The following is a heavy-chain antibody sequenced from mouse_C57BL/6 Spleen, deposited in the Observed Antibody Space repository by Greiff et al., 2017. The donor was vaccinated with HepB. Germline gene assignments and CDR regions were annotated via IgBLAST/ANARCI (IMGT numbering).Heavy chain of an antibody. CDR2: IYPGSGST. CDR3: ARYDYDGENY. V-gene: IGHV1-55*01. Sequence: QVQLQPPGAELVTPGASVKMSCQASGYTFTSYWITWVKQRPGHGLEWIGDIYPGSGSTNYNEKFKSKATLTVDTSSSTAYMQLSSLTSEDSAVYYCARYDYDGENYWGQGTTLTVSS. D-gene: IGHD2-4*01. CDR1: GYTFTSYW. J-gene: IGHJ2*01.